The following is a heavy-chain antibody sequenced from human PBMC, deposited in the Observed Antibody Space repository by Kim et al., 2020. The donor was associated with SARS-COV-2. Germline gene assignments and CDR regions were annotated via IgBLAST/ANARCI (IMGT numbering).Heavy chain of an antibody. CDR3: ARSLLVGTTLYNWFDS. D-gene: IGHD1-26*01. CDR2: IHPDTGET. J-gene: IGHJ5*01. Sequence: ASVKVSCKASGYSFTGHFINWVRQAPGQGPEWLGRIHPDTGETIYAEKFQGRFTSTRDASTKTANMELSGLQSDDTAVYYCARSLLVGTTLYNWFDSWGQGTLVTVSS. V-gene: IGHV1-2*06. CDR1: GYSFTGHF.